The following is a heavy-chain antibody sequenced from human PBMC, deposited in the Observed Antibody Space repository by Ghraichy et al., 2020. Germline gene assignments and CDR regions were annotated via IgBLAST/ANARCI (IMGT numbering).Heavy chain of an antibody. Sequence: SETLSLTCTVSGGSISSFYWSWIRLPPGKGLEWIGYIYYSGSTNYNPSLKSRITISVDTSKNQFSLKLSSVTAADTAVYYCASWRRTEGFEHWGQGTLVTVSS. CDR3: ASWRRTEGFEH. J-gene: IGHJ4*02. CDR2: IYYSGST. CDR1: GGSISSFY. V-gene: IGHV4-59*01.